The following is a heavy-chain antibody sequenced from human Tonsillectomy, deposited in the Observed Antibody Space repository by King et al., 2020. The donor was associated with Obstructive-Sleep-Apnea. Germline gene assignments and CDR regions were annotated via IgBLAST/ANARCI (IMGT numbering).Heavy chain of an antibody. CDR3: ASDGGELSSPNSDF. Sequence: VQLVESGGGVVQPGRSLRLSCAASGFTFSNYNMHWVRQAPGKGLEWVAVIWYDGSNKYYADSVKGRSTISRDNSKNTLYLQMNSLRAEDTAVYYCASDGGELSSPNSDFWGQGTLVTVPS. D-gene: IGHD3-10*01. V-gene: IGHV3-33*01. CDR1: GFTFSNYN. CDR2: IWYDGSNK. J-gene: IGHJ4*02.